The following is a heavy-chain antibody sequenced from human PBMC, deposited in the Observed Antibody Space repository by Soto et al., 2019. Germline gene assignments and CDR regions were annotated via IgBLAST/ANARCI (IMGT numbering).Heavy chain of an antibody. D-gene: IGHD3-16*01. Sequence: QLQLQESGPGLVKPSETLSLTCAVSGGSISSSSNDWGWIRQPPGKGLEWIGSIYFNGSPYYSPSLKSRVTISVDTSKNQFSLKLNSVTAADTAVYYCARHYAEVLYYFDYWGQGTLVTVSS. V-gene: IGHV4-39*01. CDR2: IYFNGSP. CDR1: GGSISSSSND. J-gene: IGHJ4*02. CDR3: ARHYAEVLYYFDY.